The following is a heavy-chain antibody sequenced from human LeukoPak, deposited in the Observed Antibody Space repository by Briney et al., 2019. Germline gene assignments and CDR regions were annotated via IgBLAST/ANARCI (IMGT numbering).Heavy chain of an antibody. CDR2: IRYDGSTK. V-gene: IGHV3-30*02. CDR1: GFNFSGYG. D-gene: IGHD4-17*01. CDR3: AALHTGTFVDY. Sequence: PGGSLRLSCSASGFNFSGYGMHWVRQVPAKGLAWVAFIRYDGSTKFYTDSVKGRFAISRDNSKNTLSLQMNSLSTEDTAVYYCAALHTGTFVDYWGQGTLVTVSS. J-gene: IGHJ4*02.